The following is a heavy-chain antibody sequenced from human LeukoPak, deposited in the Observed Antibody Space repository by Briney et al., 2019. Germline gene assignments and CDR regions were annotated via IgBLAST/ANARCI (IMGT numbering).Heavy chain of an antibody. CDR3: ARAGSSWYYLY. CDR1: GFTFSSYS. D-gene: IGHD6-13*01. J-gene: IGHJ4*02. CDR2: ISSSSSYI. Sequence: GGSLRLSXAAYGFTFSSYSMNWVRQAPGEGLEWVSSISSSSSYIYYADSVKGRFTISRDNAKNSLYLQMNSLRAEDTAVYYCARAGSSWYYLYWGQGTLVTVSS. V-gene: IGHV3-21*01.